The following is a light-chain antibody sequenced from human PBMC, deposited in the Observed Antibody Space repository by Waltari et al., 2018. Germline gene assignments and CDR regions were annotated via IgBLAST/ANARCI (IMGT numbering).Light chain of an antibody. J-gene: IGLJ2*01. V-gene: IGLV2-23*02. CDR1: SSDIGSYNL. CDR3: CSYAGFSTVV. CDR2: DVT. Sequence: QSALTQPASVSGSPGQSITISCTGTSSDIGSYNLVSWYQQHPGKAPKLTIYDVTKRPSGISSRFSGSKSGITASLTISGLQAEDEADYYCCSYAGFSTVVFGGGTKLTVL.